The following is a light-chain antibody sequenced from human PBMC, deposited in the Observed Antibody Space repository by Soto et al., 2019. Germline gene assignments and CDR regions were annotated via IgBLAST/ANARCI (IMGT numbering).Light chain of an antibody. V-gene: IGKV3-20*01. J-gene: IGKJ5*01. CDR2: GAS. CDR3: QQHGSSPNT. Sequence: LTISVVAVSLYPEERATLSCRASQSVSSSYLAWYQQKPGQAPRLLIYGASSRATGIPARFSGSGSGTDFTLTISRLEPEDFAVYYSQQHGSSPNTSGQRTRLEI. CDR1: QSVSSSY.